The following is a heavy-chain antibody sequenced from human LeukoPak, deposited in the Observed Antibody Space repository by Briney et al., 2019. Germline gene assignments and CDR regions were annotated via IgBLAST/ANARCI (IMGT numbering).Heavy chain of an antibody. J-gene: IGHJ4*02. CDR1: GGTFSSYA. V-gene: IGHV1-69*04. Sequence: SVKVSRKASGGTFSSYAISWVRQAPGQGLEWMGRIIPILGIANYAQKFQGRVTITADKSTSTAYMELSSLRSEDTAVYYCARGLGGSGPNYWGQETLVTVSS. D-gene: IGHD1-26*01. CDR2: IIPILGIA. CDR3: ARGLGGSGPNY.